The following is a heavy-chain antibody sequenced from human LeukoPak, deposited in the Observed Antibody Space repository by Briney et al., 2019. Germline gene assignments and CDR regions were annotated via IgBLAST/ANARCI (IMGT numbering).Heavy chain of an antibody. V-gene: IGHV1-2*02. D-gene: IGHD3-22*01. CDR3: ARGYYYDSSGYYYFDY. CDR1: GYTFTGYY. Sequence: ASVKVSCKASGYTFTGYYMHWVRQAPGQGLEWMGWNNPNSGGTNYAQKFQGRVTMTRDTSISTAYMELSRLRSDDTAVYYCARGYYYDSSGYYYFDYWGQGTLVTVSS. CDR2: NNPNSGGT. J-gene: IGHJ4*02.